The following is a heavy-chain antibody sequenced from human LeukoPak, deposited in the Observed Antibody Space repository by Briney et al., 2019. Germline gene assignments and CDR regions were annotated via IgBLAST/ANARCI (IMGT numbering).Heavy chain of an antibody. CDR1: GYTFTGYY. Sequence: RASVKVSCKASGYTFTGYYMHWVRQAPGQGLEWMGWINPSSGGTNYAQKFQGRVTMTRDTSISTAYMELSRLRSDDTAVYYCAREVTGTPYYYYGMDVWGQGTTVTVSS. D-gene: IGHD1-7*01. CDR3: AREVTGTPYYYYGMDV. V-gene: IGHV1-2*02. J-gene: IGHJ6*02. CDR2: INPSSGGT.